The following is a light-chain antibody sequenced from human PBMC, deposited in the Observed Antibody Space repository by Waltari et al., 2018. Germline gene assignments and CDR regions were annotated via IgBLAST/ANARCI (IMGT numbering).Light chain of an antibody. Sequence: EIVLTQSPGTLSLSQGERANLSCRASQSVSNMLAWYQQKPGQAPRLLIYDTSNRATGIPARFSGSGSGTDFTLTISSLEPEDFAVYYCQQRSNWPPTFGQGTKVEI. CDR1: QSVSNM. J-gene: IGKJ1*01. V-gene: IGKV3-11*01. CDR3: QQRSNWPPT. CDR2: DTS.